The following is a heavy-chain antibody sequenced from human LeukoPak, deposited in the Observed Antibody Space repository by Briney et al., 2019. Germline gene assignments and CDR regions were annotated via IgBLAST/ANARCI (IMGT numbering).Heavy chain of an antibody. V-gene: IGHV1-69*05. CDR1: GGTFSSYA. D-gene: IGHD5-18*01. CDR3: ATRYSVWEDARAYSYGPSYYYYMDV. CDR2: IIPIFGTA. J-gene: IGHJ6*03. Sequence: SVKVSCXASGGTFSSYAISWVRQAPGQGLAWMGGIIPIFGTATYAQKFQGRVTITTDESTSTAYMELSSLRSEDTAVYYCATRYSVWEDARAYSYGPSYYYYMDVWGKGTTVTVSS.